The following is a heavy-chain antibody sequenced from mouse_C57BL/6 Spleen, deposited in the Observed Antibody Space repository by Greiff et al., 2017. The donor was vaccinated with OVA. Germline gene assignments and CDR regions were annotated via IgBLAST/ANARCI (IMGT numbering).Heavy chain of an antibody. V-gene: IGHV2-2*01. J-gene: IGHJ4*01. D-gene: IGHD4-1*01. Sequence: VQLKESGPGLVQPSQRLSITCTVSGFSLTSYGVHWVRQSPGKGLEWLGVIWSGGSTDYNAAFISRLSISKDKSKSQVFFKMNSLQADDTAIYYCARNLGPDYYAMDYGGQGTSVTVSS. CDR1: GFSLTSYG. CDR2: IWSGGST. CDR3: ARNLGPDYYAMDY.